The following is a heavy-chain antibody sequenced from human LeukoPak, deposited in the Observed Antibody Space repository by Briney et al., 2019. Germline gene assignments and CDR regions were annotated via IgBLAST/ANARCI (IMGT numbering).Heavy chain of an antibody. CDR1: GYSFTSYW. J-gene: IGHJ6*02. D-gene: IGHD3-22*01. Sequence: GGPLNISWKGSGYSFTSYWIGWVRQMPRKGLELMGIIYPSDSQTRYSPSFQGQFTISADKSLSTAYLQWSSLKASDTAMYYCARAYYDSSGYSPLRYGMDVWGQGTTVTVSS. CDR3: ARAYYDSSGYSPLRYGMDV. V-gene: IGHV5-51*01. CDR2: IYPSDSQT.